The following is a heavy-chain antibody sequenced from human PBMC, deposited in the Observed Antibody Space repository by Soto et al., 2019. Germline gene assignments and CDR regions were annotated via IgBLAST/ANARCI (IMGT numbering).Heavy chain of an antibody. CDR3: ATGLPVVPAAMLEYYYYYKDV. CDR1: GYTLTELS. J-gene: IGHJ6*03. D-gene: IGHD2-2*01. V-gene: IGHV1-24*01. CDR2: FDPEDGET. Sequence: ASVKVSCKVSGYTLTELSMHWVRQAPRKGLEWMGGFDPEDGETIYAQKFQGRVTMTEDTSTDTAYMELSSLRSEDTAVYYCATGLPVVPAAMLEYYYYYKDVWGKGTTVTVSS.